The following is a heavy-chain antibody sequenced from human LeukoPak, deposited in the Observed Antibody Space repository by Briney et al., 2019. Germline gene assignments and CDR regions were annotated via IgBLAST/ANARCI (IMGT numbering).Heavy chain of an antibody. V-gene: IGHV1-24*01. CDR2: FDPEDGET. J-gene: IGHJ6*02. Sequence: ASVKVSCKVSGYTLTELSMHWVRQAPGKGLEWMGGFDPEDGETIYAQKFQGRVTMTEDTFTDTAYMELSSLRSEDTAVYYCATSYCSSTSCYLPYYYYYGMDVWGQGTTVTVSS. CDR3: ATSYCSSTSCYLPYYYYYGMDV. CDR1: GYTLTELS. D-gene: IGHD2-2*01.